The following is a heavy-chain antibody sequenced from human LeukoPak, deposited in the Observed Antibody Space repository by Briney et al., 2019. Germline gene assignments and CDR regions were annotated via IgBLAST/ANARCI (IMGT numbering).Heavy chain of an antibody. CDR1: GGTFSSYA. J-gene: IGHJ4*02. V-gene: IGHV1-69*05. D-gene: IGHD6-6*01. CDR2: IIPIFGTA. Sequence: ASVKVSCKASGGTFSSYAISWVRQAPGQGLEWMGGIIPIFGTANYAQKFQGRVTITTDESTSTAYMELSSLRSEDTAVYYCAREPVEYSSSSSGFYWGQGTLVTVSS. CDR3: AREPVEYSSSSSGFY.